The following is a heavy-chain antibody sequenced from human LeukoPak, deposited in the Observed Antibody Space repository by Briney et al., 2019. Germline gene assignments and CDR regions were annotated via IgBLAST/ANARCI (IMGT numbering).Heavy chain of an antibody. CDR2: IYYSGST. V-gene: IGHV4-31*03. CDR1: GGSISSGGYY. J-gene: IGHJ4*02. D-gene: IGHD3-10*01. Sequence: SETLSLTCTVSGGSISSGGYYWSWIRQHPGKGLEWIGYIYYSGSTYYNPSLKSRVTISVDTSKNQFSLKLSSVTAADTAVYYCARGGLWFGEEEYYFDYWGQGTLVTVSS. CDR3: ARGGLWFGEEEYYFDY.